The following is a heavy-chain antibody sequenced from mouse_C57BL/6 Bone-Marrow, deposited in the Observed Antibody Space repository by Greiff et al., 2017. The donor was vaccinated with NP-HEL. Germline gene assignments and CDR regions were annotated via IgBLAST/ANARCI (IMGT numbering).Heavy chain of an antibody. CDR3: TTFLIYYYGSSRYFGV. J-gene: IGHJ1*03. CDR1: GFNIKDDY. Sequence: EVKLVESGAELVRPGASVKLSCTASGFNIKDDYMPWVKQRPEQGLEWIGWIDPGNGDTEYASKFQGKATITADTSSNTAYLQLSILTSEDTAVYYCTTFLIYYYGSSRYFGVWGTGTTVTVSS. D-gene: IGHD1-1*01. CDR2: IDPGNGDT. V-gene: IGHV14-4*01.